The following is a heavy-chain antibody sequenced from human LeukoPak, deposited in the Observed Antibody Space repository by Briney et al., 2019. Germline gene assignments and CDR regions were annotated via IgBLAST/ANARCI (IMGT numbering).Heavy chain of an antibody. D-gene: IGHD6-13*01. CDR2: ISSSGSAI. J-gene: IGHJ4*02. Sequence: GGSLRLSCAASGFTFSDYYMSWIRQAPGKGLEWVSYISSSGSAIYYADSVKGRFTISRDYAKNSLYLQMDSLRAEDTAVYCCARTPQQLVLYYFDYWGQGTLVTVSP. CDR1: GFTFSDYY. CDR3: ARTPQQLVLYYFDY. V-gene: IGHV3-11*01.